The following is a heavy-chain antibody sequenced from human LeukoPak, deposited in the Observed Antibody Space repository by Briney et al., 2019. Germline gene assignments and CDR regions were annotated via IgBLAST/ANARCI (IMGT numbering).Heavy chain of an antibody. V-gene: IGHV4-30-2*01. J-gene: IGHJ5*02. Sequence: SETLSLTCAVSGGSISSGGYSWSWIRQPPGKGLDWIGYIYYSGSTYYNPSLKSRVTISVDRSKNQSSLKLSSVTAADTAVYYCARGVQYVVSQHGNWFDPWGQGTLVTVSS. D-gene: IGHD1-1*01. CDR2: IYYSGST. CDR3: ARGVQYVVSQHGNWFDP. CDR1: GGSISSGGYS.